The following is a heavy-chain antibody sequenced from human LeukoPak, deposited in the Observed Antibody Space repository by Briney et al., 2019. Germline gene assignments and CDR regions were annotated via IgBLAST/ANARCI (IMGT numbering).Heavy chain of an antibody. Sequence: ASVKVSCKASGYTFTGYYMHWVRQAPGQGLEWMGWINPNSGGTNYAQKFQGRVTMTRDTSISTAYMELSRLRSDDTAVYYCAREGTAMVTRAFDIWGQGTMVTVSS. CDR1: GYTFTGYY. V-gene: IGHV1-2*02. D-gene: IGHD5-18*01. J-gene: IGHJ3*02. CDR3: AREGTAMVTRAFDI. CDR2: INPNSGGT.